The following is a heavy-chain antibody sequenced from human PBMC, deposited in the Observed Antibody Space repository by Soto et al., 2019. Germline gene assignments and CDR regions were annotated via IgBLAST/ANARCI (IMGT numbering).Heavy chain of an antibody. V-gene: IGHV3-23*01. Sequence: PGGSLRLSCAASGFTFSSYAMSWVRQAPGKGLEWVSAISGSGGSTYYADSVKGRFTISRDNSKNTLYLQMNSLRAEDTAVYYCAKAHYDFWSGYPIFDAFDIWGQGTMVTVSS. D-gene: IGHD3-3*01. CDR3: AKAHYDFWSGYPIFDAFDI. J-gene: IGHJ3*02. CDR2: ISGSGGST. CDR1: GFTFSSYA.